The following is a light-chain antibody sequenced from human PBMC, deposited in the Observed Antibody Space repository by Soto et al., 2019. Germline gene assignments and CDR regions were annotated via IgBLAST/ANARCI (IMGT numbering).Light chain of an antibody. V-gene: IGKV1-5*03. CDR3: QQFNTSPWT. Sequence: DSQVTQSPSTLSASVGDRVTITCRASQSINRWLAWYQQKPGKAPKLLIYKASSLESGVPSRFSGGGIGTEFSLSISSLQPDDFATYYCQQFNTSPWTFAQGTKVDIK. J-gene: IGKJ1*01. CDR2: KAS. CDR1: QSINRW.